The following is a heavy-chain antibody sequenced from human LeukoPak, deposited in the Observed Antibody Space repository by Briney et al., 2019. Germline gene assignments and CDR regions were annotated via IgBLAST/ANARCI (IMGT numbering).Heavy chain of an antibody. J-gene: IGHJ6*03. V-gene: IGHV3-43*01. CDR3: AKAMSSDYYYYMDV. D-gene: IGHD3-22*01. Sequence: GGSLRLSCAASGFTFDDYTMHWVRQAPGKGLEWVSLISWDGGSTYYADSVKGRFTISRDNSKNSLYPQMNSLRTEDTALYYCAKAMSSDYYYYMDVWGKGTTVTVSS. CDR1: GFTFDDYT. CDR2: ISWDGGST.